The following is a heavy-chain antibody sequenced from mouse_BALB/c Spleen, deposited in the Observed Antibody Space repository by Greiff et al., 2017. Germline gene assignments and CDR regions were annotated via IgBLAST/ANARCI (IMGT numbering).Heavy chain of an antibody. CDR1: GYSITSGYY. Sequence: EVHLVESGPGLVKPSQSLSLTCSVTGYSITSGYYWNWIRQFPGNKLEWMGYISYDGSNNYNPSLKNRISITRDTSKNQFFLKLNSVTTEDTATYYCARDAAAPDYWGQGTTLTVSS. V-gene: IGHV3-6*02. CDR3: ARDAAAPDY. J-gene: IGHJ2*01. CDR2: ISYDGSN.